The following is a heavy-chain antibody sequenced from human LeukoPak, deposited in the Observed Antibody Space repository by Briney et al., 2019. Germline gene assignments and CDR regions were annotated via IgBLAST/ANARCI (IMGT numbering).Heavy chain of an antibody. CDR3: TREYFYDFWSGDAFDI. V-gene: IGHV3-49*04. J-gene: IGHJ3*02. D-gene: IGHD3-3*01. CDR1: GFTFGDYA. Sequence: GRSLRLSCTASGFTFGDYAMSWVRQAQGKGMEWVGFIRSKAYGGTTEYAASVKGRFTISRDDSKSIAYLQMNSLKTEDTAVYYCTREYFYDFWSGDAFDIWGQGTMVTVSS. CDR2: IRSKAYGGTT.